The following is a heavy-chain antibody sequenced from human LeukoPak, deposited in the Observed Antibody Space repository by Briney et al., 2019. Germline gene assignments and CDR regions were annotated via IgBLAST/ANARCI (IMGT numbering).Heavy chain of an antibody. V-gene: IGHV4-59*01. CDR3: ARSSTADSSGYYPFDY. D-gene: IGHD3-22*01. Sequence: PSETLSLTCTVSGGSISSYYWSWIRQPPGKGLEWIGYIYYSGSTNYNSSLKSRVTISVDTSKNQFSLKLSSVTAADTAVYYCARSSTADSSGYYPFDYWGQGTLVTVSS. J-gene: IGHJ4*02. CDR2: IYYSGST. CDR1: GGSISSYY.